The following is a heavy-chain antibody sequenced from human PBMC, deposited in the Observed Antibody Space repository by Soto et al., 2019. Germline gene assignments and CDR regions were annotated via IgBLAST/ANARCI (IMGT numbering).Heavy chain of an antibody. V-gene: IGHV4-30-4*01. CDR2: IYYSGIT. CDR3: ARDHQYYYDSSGYYQNYFDY. CDR1: GGSVSRGVYY. J-gene: IGHJ4*02. Sequence: NPSATLSLTCTVSGGSVSRGVYYWTWIRQPPGQVLEWIGYIYYSGITYYNPSLKRRVTISVDTSKNQFSLKLSSVTAADTAVYYCARDHQYYYDSSGYYQNYFDYWGQGTLVTVSS. D-gene: IGHD3-22*01.